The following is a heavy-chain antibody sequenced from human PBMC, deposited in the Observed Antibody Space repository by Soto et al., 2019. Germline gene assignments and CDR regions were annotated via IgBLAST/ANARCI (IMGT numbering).Heavy chain of an antibody. D-gene: IGHD6-13*01. CDR3: ARSRQQLSTEHSPIWSNYYYYYMDV. V-gene: IGHV1-69*02. CDR1: GGTFSSYT. Sequence: GASVKVSCKASGGTFSSYTISWVRQAPGQGLEWMGRIIPILGIANYAQKFQGRVTITADKSTSTAYMELSSLRSEDTAVYYCARSRQQLSTEHSPIWSNYYYYYMDVWGKGTTVNVS. CDR2: IIPILGIA. J-gene: IGHJ6*03.